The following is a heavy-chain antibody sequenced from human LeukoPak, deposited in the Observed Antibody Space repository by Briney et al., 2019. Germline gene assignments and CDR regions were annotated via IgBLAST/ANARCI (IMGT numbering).Heavy chain of an antibody. J-gene: IGHJ4*02. CDR3: ARDARHCTSSSCYSFYLDS. V-gene: IGHV1-2*02. CDR1: GYTFTGYY. CDR2: MNPNSGDT. Sequence: ASVKVSCKASGYTFTGYYIHWVRQAPGQGLDWMGWMNPNSGDTKYARKFQGRVTMTRDTSISTGYMELKWLRSDDTAVYYCARDARHCTSSSCYSFYLDSWGQGTLVTVSS. D-gene: IGHD2-8*01.